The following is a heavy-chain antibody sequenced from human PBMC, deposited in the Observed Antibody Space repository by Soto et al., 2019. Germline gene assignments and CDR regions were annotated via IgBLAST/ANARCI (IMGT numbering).Heavy chain of an antibody. CDR2: ISHDGGEK. CDR1: GFTFSTTG. D-gene: IGHD6-19*01. V-gene: IGHV3-30*18. J-gene: IGHJ5*02. Sequence: QVHLVESGGGVVQPGRSLRLSCAASGFTFSTTGMHWVRQAPGKGLEWVAMISHDGGEKYYTDSVKGRFTISRDTSKNTLYLQMNSLRPEDTAMYHCAKDLYGAGWHNYFDPWGQGTLVSVSS. CDR3: AKDLYGAGWHNYFDP.